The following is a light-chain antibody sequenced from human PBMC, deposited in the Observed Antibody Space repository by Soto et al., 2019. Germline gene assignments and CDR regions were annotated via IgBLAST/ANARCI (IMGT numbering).Light chain of an antibody. CDR2: GAS. CDR1: QVIGSRY. Sequence: EIVMTQSPGTLSLSPGERATISCRASQVIGSRYLAWYHQKSGQAPRLLIYGASSRATGIPDRFSGSGSGTDFTLTISRLEPVAFGVYYCQQFGSSIPHTSGRGTKLEIK. V-gene: IGKV3-20*01. J-gene: IGKJ2*01. CDR3: QQFGSSIPHT.